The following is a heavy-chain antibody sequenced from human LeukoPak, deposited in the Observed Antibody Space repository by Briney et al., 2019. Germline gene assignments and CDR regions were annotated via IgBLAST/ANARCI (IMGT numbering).Heavy chain of an antibody. Sequence: GGSLRLSCAASGFTFSSYEMNWVRQAPGKGREWVAYISSSGSTIYYEDYVTGRFTISRDNAKNSLYLQMNSLRAEDTAVYYCARSIAVAGSPSDYWGQGTLVTVSS. D-gene: IGHD6-19*01. CDR2: ISSSGSTI. CDR3: ARSIAVAGSPSDY. J-gene: IGHJ4*02. CDR1: GFTFSSYE. V-gene: IGHV3-48*03.